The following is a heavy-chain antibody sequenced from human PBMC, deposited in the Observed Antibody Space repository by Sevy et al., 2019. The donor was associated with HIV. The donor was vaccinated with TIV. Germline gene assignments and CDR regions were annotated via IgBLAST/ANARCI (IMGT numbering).Heavy chain of an antibody. J-gene: IGHJ2*01. V-gene: IGHV3-53*01. Sequence: GGSLRLSCAASGFDVSKNYMSWVRQAPGKGLEWVSVIYTGGSTYYADSVTGRFTMSRDTSKNTVYLQLDSLSAEDTAVYYCARDHGGVQDWYFDLWGRGTLVTVSS. CDR1: GFDVSKNY. CDR2: IYTGGST. CDR3: ARDHGGVQDWYFDL. D-gene: IGHD2-8*02.